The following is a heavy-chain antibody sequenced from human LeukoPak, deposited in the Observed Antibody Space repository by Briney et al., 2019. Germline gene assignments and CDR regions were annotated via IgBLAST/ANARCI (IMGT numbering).Heavy chain of an antibody. CDR3: ARTKWELLLDY. Sequence: PSETLSLTCTVSGGSISTYYWSWIRQPPGKGLEWIGYIHYSESTNYNPSLKSRVTISVDTSKNQFSLNLNSVTAADTAVYYCARTKWELLLDYWGQGTLVTVSS. V-gene: IGHV4-59*08. D-gene: IGHD1-26*01. CDR1: GGSISTYY. CDR2: IHYSEST. J-gene: IGHJ4*02.